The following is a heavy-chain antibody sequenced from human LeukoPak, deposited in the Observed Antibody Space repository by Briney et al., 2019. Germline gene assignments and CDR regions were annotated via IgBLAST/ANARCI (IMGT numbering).Heavy chain of an antibody. Sequence: GGSLRLSCAASGFTFSDYYLSWIRQAPGKGLEWVSYISGSGTTIYYAGSVKGRFTISRDNAKNSLYLQMNSLRAEDTAVYYCARDIDKTAMVFKSFDNWGQGTLVTVSS. CDR2: ISGSGTTI. V-gene: IGHV3-11*01. CDR1: GFTFSDYY. D-gene: IGHD5-18*01. CDR3: ARDIDKTAMVFKSFDN. J-gene: IGHJ4*02.